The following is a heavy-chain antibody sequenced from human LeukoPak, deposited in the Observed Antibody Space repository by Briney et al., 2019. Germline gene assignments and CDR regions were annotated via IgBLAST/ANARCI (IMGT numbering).Heavy chain of an antibody. J-gene: IGHJ4*02. CDR2: IYYSGST. Sequence: PSETLSLTCTVSGGSISSYYWSWIRQPPGKGLEWIGYIYYSGSTNYNPSLKSRVTISVDTSKNQFSLKLSSVTAADTAVYYCARNYYGSGSPFDYWGQGTLVTVSS. CDR1: GGSISSYY. CDR3: ARNYYGSGSPFDY. D-gene: IGHD3-10*01. V-gene: IGHV4-59*01.